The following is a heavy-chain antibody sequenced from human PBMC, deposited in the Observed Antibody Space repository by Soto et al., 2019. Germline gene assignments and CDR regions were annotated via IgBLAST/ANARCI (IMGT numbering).Heavy chain of an antibody. CDR2: IIPIFGTA. Sequence: SVKVSCKASGGTFSSYAISWVRQAPGQGLEWMGGIIPIFGTANYAQKFQGRITITADKSTSTAYMELSSLRSEDTAVYYCARGGSPGLGDDHYYYYGMDVWGQGTTVTVSS. D-gene: IGHD1-26*01. J-gene: IGHJ6*02. CDR1: GGTFSSYA. CDR3: ARGGSPGLGDDHYYYYGMDV. V-gene: IGHV1-69*06.